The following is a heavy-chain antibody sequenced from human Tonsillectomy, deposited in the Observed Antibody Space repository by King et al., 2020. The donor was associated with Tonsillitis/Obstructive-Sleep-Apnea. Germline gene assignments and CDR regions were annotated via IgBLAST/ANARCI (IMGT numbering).Heavy chain of an antibody. Sequence: VQLVESGGGLVQPGRSLRLSCTASGFTFGDYAMSWVRQAPGKGLEWVGFIRSKPYGGTTDYAASVQGRFTISSDDSKSIAYLQMNSLTTEDTAVYFCTRETGSYYPVSDYWGQGTPVTVSS. CDR3: TRETGSYYPVSDY. CDR1: GFTFGDYA. CDR2: IRSKPYGGTT. J-gene: IGHJ4*02. V-gene: IGHV3-49*04. D-gene: IGHD1-26*01.